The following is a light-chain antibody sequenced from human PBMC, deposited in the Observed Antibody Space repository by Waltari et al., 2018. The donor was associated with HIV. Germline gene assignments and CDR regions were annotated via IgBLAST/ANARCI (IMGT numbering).Light chain of an antibody. V-gene: IGLV7-46*01. J-gene: IGLJ3*02. CDR1: TGPVTSGHH. CDR3: LLSYAGPRPWV. CDR2: DTT. Sequence: QAVVTQAPSLTVSPGGTVTLPCGSSTGPVTSGHHPYWFQQRPGQAPRTLIYDTTNKHSWTPARFSGSLLGGKAALTLSGAQPEDEAEYYCLLSYAGPRPWVFGGGTKVTVL.